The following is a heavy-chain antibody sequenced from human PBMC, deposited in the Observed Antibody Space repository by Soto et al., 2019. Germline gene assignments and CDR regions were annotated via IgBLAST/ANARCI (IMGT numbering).Heavy chain of an antibody. Sequence: GESLKISCAASGFTFSSYGMHWVRQAPGKGLEWVAVIWYDGSNKYYADSVKGRFTISRDNSKNTLYLQMNSLRAEDTAVYYCARQFLGCTNGVCYDYGMDVWGQGTTVTVSS. V-gene: IGHV3-33*01. CDR3: ARQFLGCTNGVCYDYGMDV. D-gene: IGHD2-8*01. CDR2: IWYDGSNK. CDR1: GFTFSSYG. J-gene: IGHJ6*02.